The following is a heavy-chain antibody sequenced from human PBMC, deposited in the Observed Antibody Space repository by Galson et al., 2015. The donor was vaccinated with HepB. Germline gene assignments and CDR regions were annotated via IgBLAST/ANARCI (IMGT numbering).Heavy chain of an antibody. CDR3: ARVTGVGAAEY. J-gene: IGHJ4*02. CDR2: IYSGDVT. D-gene: IGHD6-25*01. V-gene: IGHV3-66*01. CDR1: GFTVSSNC. Sequence: SLRLSCAAFGFTVSSNCMAWVRQAPGQGLEWVSNIYSGDVTYYADSVKGRFAISRDNSNNMLYLQMNSLRADDGAMYYCARVTGVGAAEYWGQGTLVTVSS.